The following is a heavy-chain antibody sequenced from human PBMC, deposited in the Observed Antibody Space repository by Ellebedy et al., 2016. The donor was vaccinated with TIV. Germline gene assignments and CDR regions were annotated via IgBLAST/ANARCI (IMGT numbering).Heavy chain of an antibody. CDR1: GFTFSSYA. CDR3: AKTSVTAIDY. Sequence: GGSLRLSCAASGFTFSSYAMSWVRQSPGKGLEWVSAITGGGDSTYYTDSVKGRFTISRDNSKNTLYLQMNSLRADDTAIYSCAKTSVTAIDYWGQGTLVTVSS. D-gene: IGHD2-21*02. CDR2: ITGGGDST. V-gene: IGHV3-23*01. J-gene: IGHJ4*02.